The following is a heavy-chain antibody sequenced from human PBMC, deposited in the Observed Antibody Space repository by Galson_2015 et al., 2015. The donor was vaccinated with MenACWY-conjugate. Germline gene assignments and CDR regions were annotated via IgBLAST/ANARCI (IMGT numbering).Heavy chain of an antibody. D-gene: IGHD2-15*01. J-gene: IGHJ4*02. CDR3: VKDLLGKGDY. Sequence: SLRLSCAVSGFIFRDYAMDWVRQSPGKGLECVSTISGSGANTFYADSVKGRFTISRDNSKNTMYLQMNSLRAEDTAVYYCVKDLLGKGDYWGQGILVTVSS. V-gene: IGHV3-23*01. CDR1: GFIFRDYA. CDR2: ISGSGANT.